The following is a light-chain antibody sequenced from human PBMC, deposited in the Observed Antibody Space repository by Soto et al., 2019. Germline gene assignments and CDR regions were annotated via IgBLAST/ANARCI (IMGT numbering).Light chain of an antibody. CDR3: SSYSSISIDV. CDR1: SSDVGGYDF. Sequence: QSALTQPASVSGSPGQSITISCTGTSSDVGGYDFVSWYQHHTGKAPRLMIYDVSHRPSGVSDRFSASKAGNTASLTISGLLAKEEADYYCSSYSSISIDVFGTGTKLTVL. CDR2: DVS. V-gene: IGLV2-14*03. J-gene: IGLJ1*01.